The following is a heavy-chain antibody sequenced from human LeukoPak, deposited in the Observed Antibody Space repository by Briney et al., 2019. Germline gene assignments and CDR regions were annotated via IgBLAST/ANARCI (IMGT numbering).Heavy chain of an antibody. J-gene: IGHJ4*02. CDR1: GFTFSSLA. CDR2: ISDSGGTT. V-gene: IGHV3-23*01. D-gene: IGHD6-19*01. CDR3: AKDARRSSGWYLFDH. Sequence: GGSLRLSCAGSGFTFSSLAMGWVRQAPGKGLEWVSVISDSGGTTYYADSVKGRFTISRDNSRNTLYLQMNSLRVEDTAVYYCAKDARRSSGWYLFDHWGQGTLVTVS.